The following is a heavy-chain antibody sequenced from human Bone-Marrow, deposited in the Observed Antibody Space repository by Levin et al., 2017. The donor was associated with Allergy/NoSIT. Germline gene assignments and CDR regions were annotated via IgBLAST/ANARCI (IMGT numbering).Heavy chain of an antibody. CDR2: IIPIFGTA. CDR1: GGTFSSYA. V-gene: IGHV1-69*06. CDR3: ASVADCSSTSCYAYFDY. J-gene: IGHJ4*02. D-gene: IGHD2-2*01. Sequence: KISCKASGGTFSSYAISWVRQAPGQGLEWMGGIIPIFGTANYAQKFQGRVTITADKSTSTAYMELSSLRSEDTAVYYCASVADCSSTSCYAYFDYWGQGTLVTVSS.